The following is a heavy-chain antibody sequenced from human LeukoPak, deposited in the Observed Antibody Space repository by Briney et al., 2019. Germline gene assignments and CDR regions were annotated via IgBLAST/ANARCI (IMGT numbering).Heavy chain of an antibody. V-gene: IGHV3-66*01. Sequence: GGTLRLSCAASEFSVGSNYMTWVRQAPGKGLEWVSLIYHGGSTYYADSVKGRFTISRDNSKNTLYLQMNSLRAEDTAVYYCARGEYAYGSGIEYYFDYWGQGTLVTVSS. CDR1: EFSVGSNY. D-gene: IGHD3-10*01. CDR2: IYHGGST. J-gene: IGHJ4*02. CDR3: ARGEYAYGSGIEYYFDY.